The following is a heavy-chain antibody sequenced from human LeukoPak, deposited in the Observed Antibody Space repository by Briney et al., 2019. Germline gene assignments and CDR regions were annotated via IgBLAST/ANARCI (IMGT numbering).Heavy chain of an antibody. CDR1: GGSITSGTYS. J-gene: IGHJ5*02. CDR3: VRDGCSGTGCYGNWFDP. Sequence: SQTLSLTCTVSGGSITSGTYSWSWFRQRPGKGLEWIGYTHYSGSTYNNPSLKGRVTISVDTSKNQLSLKLRCVTAADTAVYYCVRDGCSGTGCYGNWFDPWGQGTLVTVSS. V-gene: IGHV4-31*03. D-gene: IGHD2-2*01. CDR2: THYSGST.